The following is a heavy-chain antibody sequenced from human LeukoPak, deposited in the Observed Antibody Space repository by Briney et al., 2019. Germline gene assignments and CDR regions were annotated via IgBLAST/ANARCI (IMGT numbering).Heavy chain of an antibody. V-gene: IGHV3-7*01. J-gene: IGHJ4*02. CDR1: GFTFSSHW. CDR3: ARDKVVGATYFDY. CDR2: IKQDGGEK. D-gene: IGHD1-26*01. Sequence: PGESLRLSCAGSGFTFSSHWMSWVRQAPGKGPEWVANIKQDGGEKYYVDSVKGRFTISRDNAKNSPYLQMNSLRAEDTAVYYCARDKVVGATYFDYWGQGILVTVSS.